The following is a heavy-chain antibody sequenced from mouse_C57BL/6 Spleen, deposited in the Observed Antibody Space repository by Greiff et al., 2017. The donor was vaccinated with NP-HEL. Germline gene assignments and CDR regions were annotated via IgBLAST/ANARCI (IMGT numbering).Heavy chain of an antibody. CDR2: INYDGSST. V-gene: IGHV5-16*01. Sequence: EVHLVESEGGLVQPGSSMKLSCTASGFTFSDYYMAWVRQVPEKGLEWVANINYDGSSTYYLDSLKSRFIISRDNAKNILYLQMSSLKSEDTATYYCAREDYGSPYWYFDVWGTGTTVTVSS. D-gene: IGHD1-1*01. CDR1: GFTFSDYY. J-gene: IGHJ1*03. CDR3: AREDYGSPYWYFDV.